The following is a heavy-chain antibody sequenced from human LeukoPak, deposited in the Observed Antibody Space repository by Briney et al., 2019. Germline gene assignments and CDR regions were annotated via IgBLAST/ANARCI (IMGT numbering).Heavy chain of an antibody. Sequence: GGSLRLSCEASGVRLYNYAMHWGRQVAGKGLRWVSGISWNSETIGYADSLRGRFTISRDNAKNSLYLQMNSLRPEDTALYYCAKGADYPTIYYYYMDVWGKGTTVTISS. CDR3: AKGADYPTIYYYYMDV. D-gene: IGHD4-11*01. CDR2: ISWNSETI. V-gene: IGHV3-9*01. CDR1: GVRLYNYA. J-gene: IGHJ6*03.